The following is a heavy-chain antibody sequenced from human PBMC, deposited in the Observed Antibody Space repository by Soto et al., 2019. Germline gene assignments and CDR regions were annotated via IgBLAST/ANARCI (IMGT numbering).Heavy chain of an antibody. CDR3: AKGGAYCGCDCYWYNAFDI. D-gene: IGHD2-21*01. CDR2: ISGSGGST. CDR1: GFTFSSYA. J-gene: IGHJ3*02. Sequence: EVQLLESGGGLVQPGGSLRLSCAASGFTFSSYAMSWVRQAPGKGLEWVSAISGSGGSTYYADSVKGRFTISRDNSKNTLYLQMNSLRAEDTAVYYCAKGGAYCGCDCYWYNAFDIWGQGTMVTVSS. V-gene: IGHV3-23*01.